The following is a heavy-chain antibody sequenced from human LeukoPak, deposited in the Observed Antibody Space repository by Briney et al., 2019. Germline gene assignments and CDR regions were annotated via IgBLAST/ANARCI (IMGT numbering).Heavy chain of an antibody. V-gene: IGHV3-53*04. CDR2: IYIGDNP. CDR1: GLTVSSTY. Sequence: GGSLRLSCAASGLTVSSTYMSWVRQAPGKELEWVSIIYIGDNPHYADSVKGRFTISRHNSKNTLYLQMNSLRAEDTAVYYCARVRPWVFDYWGQGTLVTVSS. J-gene: IGHJ4*02. CDR3: ARVRPWVFDY.